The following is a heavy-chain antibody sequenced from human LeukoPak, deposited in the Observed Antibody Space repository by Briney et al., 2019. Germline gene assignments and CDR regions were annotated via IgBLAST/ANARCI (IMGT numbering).Heavy chain of an antibody. CDR2: IYTSGST. CDR1: GGSISSYY. CDR3: ARDGSGSPLYYFDY. V-gene: IGHV4-4*07. Sequence: SETLSLTCTVSGGSISSYYWSWIRQPAGKGLEWIGRIYTSGSTNYNPSLKSRVTMSVDTSKNQFSLKLSFVTAADTAVYYCARDGSGSPLYYFDYWGQGTLVTVSS. J-gene: IGHJ4*02. D-gene: IGHD3-10*01.